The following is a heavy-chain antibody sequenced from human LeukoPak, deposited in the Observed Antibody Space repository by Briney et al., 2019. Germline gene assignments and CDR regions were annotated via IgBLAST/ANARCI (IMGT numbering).Heavy chain of an antibody. Sequence: ASVKVSCKASGYTFTGYYMHWVRQAPGQGLEWMGWINPNSGGTNYAQKFQGRVTMTRDTSISTAYMELSRLRSDDTAVYYCAREFFFRYYYDSSGFPPRDNWFDPWGQGTLVTVSS. CDR3: AREFFFRYYYDSSGFPPRDNWFDP. CDR1: GYTFTGYY. J-gene: IGHJ5*02. CDR2: INPNSGGT. V-gene: IGHV1-2*02. D-gene: IGHD3-22*01.